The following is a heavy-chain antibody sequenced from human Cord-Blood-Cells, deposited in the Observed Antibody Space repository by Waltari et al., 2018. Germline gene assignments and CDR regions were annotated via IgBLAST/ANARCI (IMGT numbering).Heavy chain of an antibody. CDR2: IYYSGST. D-gene: IGHD2-8*01. Sequence: QLQLQESGPGLVKPSETLSLTCTVSGGSISSSSYYWGWLRQPPGKGLEWIGSIYYSGSTYYNPSLKSRVTISVDTSKNQFSLKLSSVTAADTAVYYCARRLQYMYVPYNWFDPWGQGTLVTVSS. CDR1: GGSISSSSYY. J-gene: IGHJ5*02. CDR3: ARRLQYMYVPYNWFDP. V-gene: IGHV4-39*01.